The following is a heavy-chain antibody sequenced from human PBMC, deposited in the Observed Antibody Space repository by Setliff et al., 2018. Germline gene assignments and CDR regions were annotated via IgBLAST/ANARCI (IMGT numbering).Heavy chain of an antibody. CDR2: MNPNSGNT. CDR1: GYTSASYD. Sequence: ASVKVSCKASGYTSASYDTNWVRQATGQGLEWMGWMNPNSGNTGYAQKIQGRVTMTRNTAISTAYMELSSLGSEGTAAYYCARTELLWFGGVEPWGQGTLVTVSS. J-gene: IGHJ5*02. CDR3: ARTELLWFGGVEP. V-gene: IGHV1-8*02. D-gene: IGHD3-10*01.